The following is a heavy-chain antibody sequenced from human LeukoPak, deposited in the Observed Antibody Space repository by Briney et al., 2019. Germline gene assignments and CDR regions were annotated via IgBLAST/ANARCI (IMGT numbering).Heavy chain of an antibody. Sequence: SETLSLTCAVYGGSFSGYYWSWIRQPPGKGLEWIGEINHSGSTNYNPSLKSRVTISVDASKNQFSLKLSSVTAADTAVYYCARGGWRGFDYWGQGTLVTVSS. V-gene: IGHV4-34*01. CDR1: GGSFSGYY. J-gene: IGHJ4*02. CDR3: ARGGWRGFDY. CDR2: INHSGST. D-gene: IGHD3-3*01.